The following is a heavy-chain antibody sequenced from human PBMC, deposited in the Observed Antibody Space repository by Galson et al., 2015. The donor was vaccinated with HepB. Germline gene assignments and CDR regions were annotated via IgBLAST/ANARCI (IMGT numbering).Heavy chain of an antibody. J-gene: IGHJ4*02. CDR2: ITTNTGDP. CDR1: GYTFDRHA. D-gene: IGHD1-26*01. V-gene: IGHV7-4-1*02. Sequence: SVKVSCKASGYTFDRHAINWVRQAPGQGLEWMGWITTNTGDPMYAQGFTGRFVFSLDTSVSTAYLQISGLKAEDTAVYYCARLSARQTWEFDYWGQGTLVTVSS. CDR3: ARLSARQTWEFDY.